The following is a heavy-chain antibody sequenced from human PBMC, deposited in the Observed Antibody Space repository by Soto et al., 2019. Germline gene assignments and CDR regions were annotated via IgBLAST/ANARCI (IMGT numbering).Heavy chain of an antibody. CDR2: ISDSGVT. Sequence: QVQLQESGPRLVKSSETLSLVCSVSGDSIIRSFWGWIRQSPGKGLEYIGYISDSGVTDYDPSLKSRGSMSVDTCKHQFSLTLTSVTAAETAMYYCARGAVDFCGPDSFDLWGQGTMVTVYS. CDR1: GDSIIRSF. CDR3: ARGAVDFCGPDSFDL. J-gene: IGHJ3*01. V-gene: IGHV4-59*01. D-gene: IGHD2-15*01.